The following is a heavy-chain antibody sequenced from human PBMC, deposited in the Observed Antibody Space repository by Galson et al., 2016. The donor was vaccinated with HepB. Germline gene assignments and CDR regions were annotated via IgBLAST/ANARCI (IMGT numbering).Heavy chain of an antibody. CDR1: GFTFSNYG. J-gene: IGHJ4*02. CDR2: IWYDGSNK. D-gene: IGHD4-17*01. V-gene: IGHV3-33*01. Sequence: SLRLSCAASGFTFSNYGMDWVRQAPGKGLEWVAVIWYDGSNKYYGDSVKGRFTISRDNSKNTLYLQMNSLRAEDTAVYYCARERGDYDDSLAHWGQGTLVTVSS. CDR3: ARERGDYDDSLAH.